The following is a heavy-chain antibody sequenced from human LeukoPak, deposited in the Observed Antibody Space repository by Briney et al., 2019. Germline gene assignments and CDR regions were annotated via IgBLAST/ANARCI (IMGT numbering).Heavy chain of an antibody. V-gene: IGHV3-48*04. J-gene: IGHJ4*02. CDR1: GFTFSSYS. D-gene: IGHD3-10*01. Sequence: GRSLRLSCAASGFTFSSYSMNWVRQAPGKGLEWVSYISSSSSTIYYADSVKGRFTISRDNAKNSLYLQMNSLRAEDTAVYYCARVLWFGELFPQLFDYWGQGTLVTVSS. CDR2: ISSSSSTI. CDR3: ARVLWFGELFPQLFDY.